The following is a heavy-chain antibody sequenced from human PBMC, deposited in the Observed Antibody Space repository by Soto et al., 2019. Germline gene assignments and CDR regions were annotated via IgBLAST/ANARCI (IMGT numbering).Heavy chain of an antibody. CDR2: ISSSSSTI. CDR3: ARDLEYSSSSDAFDI. V-gene: IGHV3-48*02. D-gene: IGHD6-6*01. CDR1: GFTFNSYS. Sequence: GGSLRLSCAASGFTFNSYSMNWVRQAPGKGLEWVSYISSSSSTIYYADSVKGRFTISRDNAKNSLYLQMNSLRDEDTAVYYCARDLEYSSSSDAFDIWGQGTMVTVSS. J-gene: IGHJ3*02.